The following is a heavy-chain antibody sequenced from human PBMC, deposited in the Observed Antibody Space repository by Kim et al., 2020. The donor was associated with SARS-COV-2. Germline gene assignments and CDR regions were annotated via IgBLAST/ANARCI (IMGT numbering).Heavy chain of an antibody. D-gene: IGHD3-16*01. CDR3: ARETFSLTDGMDV. Sequence: YAQKFQGRVTMTRDTSITTAYMELSSLRYDDTVVYYCARETFSLTDGMDVWGQGTTVTVSS. V-gene: IGHV1-2*05. J-gene: IGHJ6*02.